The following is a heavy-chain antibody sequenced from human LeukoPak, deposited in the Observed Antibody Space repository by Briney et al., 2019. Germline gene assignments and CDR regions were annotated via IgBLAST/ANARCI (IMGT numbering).Heavy chain of an antibody. Sequence: ASVKVSCKASGYTFTSYDINWVRQATGQGLEWMGWMNPNSGNTGYAQKFQGRVTVTRNTSISTAYMELSSLRSEDTAVYYCARGRYCSSTSCYTGIRRYNYYYMDVWGKGTTVTVSS. CDR1: GYTFTSYD. CDR2: MNPNSGNT. CDR3: ARGRYCSSTSCYTGIRRYNYYYMDV. J-gene: IGHJ6*03. V-gene: IGHV1-8*03. D-gene: IGHD2-2*02.